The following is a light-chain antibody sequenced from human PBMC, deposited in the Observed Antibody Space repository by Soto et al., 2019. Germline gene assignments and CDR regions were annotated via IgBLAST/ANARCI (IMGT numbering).Light chain of an antibody. J-gene: IGLJ2*01. CDR1: SSDVGSHNL. Sequence: QSALTQPASVSGSPGQSITISCTGSSSDVGSHNLVSWYQQHPGKAPKLMIYDVSKWPSGVSNRFSGSKSGNTASLTISGLQAEDEADYCCCSYAGSSSVVFGGGTKVTVL. CDR2: DVS. V-gene: IGLV2-23*02. CDR3: CSYAGSSSVV.